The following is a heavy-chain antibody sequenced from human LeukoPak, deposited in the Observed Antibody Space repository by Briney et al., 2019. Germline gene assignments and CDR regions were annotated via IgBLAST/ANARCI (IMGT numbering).Heavy chain of an antibody. Sequence: GGSLRLSCAASGFTFSSYSMNWVRQAPGKGLEWVSYISSSSSTIYYADSVKGRFTISRDNAKNSLYLQMNSLRAEDTAVYYCATLPYYYDSSGSYYFDYWGQGTLVTVSS. V-gene: IGHV3-48*01. J-gene: IGHJ4*02. D-gene: IGHD3-22*01. CDR2: ISSSSSTI. CDR1: GFTFSSYS. CDR3: ATLPYYYDSSGSYYFDY.